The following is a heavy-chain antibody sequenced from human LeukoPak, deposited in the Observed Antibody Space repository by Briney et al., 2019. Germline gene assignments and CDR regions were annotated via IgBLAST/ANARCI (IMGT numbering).Heavy chain of an antibody. Sequence: PSETLSLTCTVSGGSISSYYWSWIRQPAGKGLEWIGRIYTSGSTNYNPSLKSRVTMSVDTSKNQFSLKLSSVTAADTAVYYCARDLNVVTQVDRASPASGGWFDPWGQGTLVTVSS. CDR1: GGSISSYY. CDR2: IYTSGST. CDR3: ARDLNVVTQVDRASPASGGWFDP. D-gene: IGHD2-21*02. J-gene: IGHJ5*02. V-gene: IGHV4-4*07.